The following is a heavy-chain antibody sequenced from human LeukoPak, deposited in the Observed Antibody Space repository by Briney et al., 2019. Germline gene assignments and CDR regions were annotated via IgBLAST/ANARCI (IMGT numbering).Heavy chain of an antibody. Sequence: ASVKVSCKASGYTFTSYGIIWVRQAPGQGLEWMGWISAYNGNTNYAQKLQGRVTMTTDTSTSTAYMELRSLRSDDTAVYYCARGVQLWPYWYFDLWGRGTMVTVSS. J-gene: IGHJ2*01. D-gene: IGHD5-18*01. CDR1: GYTFTSYG. CDR2: ISAYNGNT. V-gene: IGHV1-18*01. CDR3: ARGVQLWPYWYFDL.